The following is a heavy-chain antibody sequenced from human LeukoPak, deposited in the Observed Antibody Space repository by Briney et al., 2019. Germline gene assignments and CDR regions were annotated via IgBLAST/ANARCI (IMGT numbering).Heavy chain of an antibody. J-gene: IGHJ6*03. CDR3: ARDLRESHYYYMDV. V-gene: IGHV1-2*02. D-gene: IGHD5-24*01. Sequence: ASVRVSCKASGYTFTGYYMHWVRQAPGQGLEWMGWINPNSGGTNYAQKFQGRVTMTRDTSISTAYMELSRLRSDDTAVYYCARDLRESHYYYMDVWGKGTTVTVSS. CDR1: GYTFTGYY. CDR2: INPNSGGT.